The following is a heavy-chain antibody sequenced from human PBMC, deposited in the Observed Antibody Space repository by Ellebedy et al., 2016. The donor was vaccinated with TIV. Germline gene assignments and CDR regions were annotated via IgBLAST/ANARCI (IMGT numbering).Heavy chain of an antibody. D-gene: IGHD2-15*01. CDR2: TYYSGST. CDR1: GDSVTSGSYY. V-gene: IGHV4-61*10. Sequence: SETLSLXCTVSGDSVTSGSYYWTWIRQPSGKRLEWIGFTYYSGSTNYNPSLKSRVTISVDTSKNQFSLNLTSVTAADTAVYYCARTPPLSCGGGSCFADYSTYGMDVWGQGTTVTVSS. J-gene: IGHJ6*02. CDR3: ARTPPLSCGGGSCFADYSTYGMDV.